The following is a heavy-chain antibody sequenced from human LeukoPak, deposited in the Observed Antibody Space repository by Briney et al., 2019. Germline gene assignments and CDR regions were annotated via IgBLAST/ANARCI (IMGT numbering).Heavy chain of an antibody. CDR3: ASRLWFGELDYYGMDV. J-gene: IGHJ6*04. CDR2: IYYSGST. D-gene: IGHD3-10*01. Sequence: SETLSLTCTVSGGSISSYYWSWIRQPPGKGLEWIGYIYYSGSTNYNPSLKSRVTISVDTSKNQFSLKLSSVTAADTAVYYCASRLWFGELDYYGMDVWGKGTRSPSPQ. V-gene: IGHV4-59*01. CDR1: GGSISSYY.